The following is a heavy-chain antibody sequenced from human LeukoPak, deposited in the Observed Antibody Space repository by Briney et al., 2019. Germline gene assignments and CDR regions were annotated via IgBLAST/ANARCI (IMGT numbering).Heavy chain of an antibody. D-gene: IGHD5-18*01. Sequence: GGSLRLSCAASGFTFSSYSMNWVRQAPGKGLEWVSSISSSSSYIYYADSVKGRFTISRDNAKNSLYLQMNSLRAEDTAVYYCARDLYSYGPKPTSTTRSGLDVWGKGTTVTVSS. CDR2: ISSSSSYI. J-gene: IGHJ6*04. CDR1: GFTFSSYS. CDR3: ARDLYSYGPKPTSTTRSGLDV. V-gene: IGHV3-21*01.